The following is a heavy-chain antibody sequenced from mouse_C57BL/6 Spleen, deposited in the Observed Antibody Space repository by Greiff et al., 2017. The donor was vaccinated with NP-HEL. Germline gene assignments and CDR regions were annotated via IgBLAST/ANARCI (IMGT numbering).Heavy chain of an antibody. J-gene: IGHJ3*01. Sequence: QVQLKESGAELVRPGTSVKMSCKASGYTFTNYWIGWAKQRPGHGLEWIGDIYPGGGYTNYNEKFKGKATLTADKSSSTAYMQFSSLTSEDSAIYYCARRDSSGPFAYWGQGTLVTVSA. CDR1: GYTFTNYW. CDR3: ARRDSSGPFAY. CDR2: IYPGGGYT. D-gene: IGHD3-2*02. V-gene: IGHV1-63*01.